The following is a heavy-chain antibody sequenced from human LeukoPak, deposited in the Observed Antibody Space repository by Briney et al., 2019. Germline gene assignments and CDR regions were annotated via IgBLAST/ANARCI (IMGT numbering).Heavy chain of an antibody. Sequence: GGSLRLSCAASGFTFSNYWMTWVRQAPGKELEWVANIKQGGSEKYYVDSVKGRFTVSRDNAKDSLYLQMNSLRAEDTAVYYCAREGRESQGFDYWGQGTLVTVSS. D-gene: IGHD3-10*01. CDR3: AREGRESQGFDY. J-gene: IGHJ4*02. CDR1: GFTFSNYW. V-gene: IGHV3-7*05. CDR2: IKQGGSEK.